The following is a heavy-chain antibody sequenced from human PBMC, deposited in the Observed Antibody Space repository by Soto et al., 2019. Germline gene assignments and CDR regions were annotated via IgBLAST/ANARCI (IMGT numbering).Heavy chain of an antibody. Sequence: SETLSLTCTVSGGSISSYYWSWIRQPPGKGLEWIGYIYYSGSTNYNPSLKSRVTISVDTSKNQFSLKLSSVTAADTAVYYCARGARRSSERAWFDPWGQGTLVTVSS. D-gene: IGHD6-25*01. CDR3: ARGARRSSERAWFDP. J-gene: IGHJ5*02. CDR1: GGSISSYY. CDR2: IYYSGST. V-gene: IGHV4-59*01.